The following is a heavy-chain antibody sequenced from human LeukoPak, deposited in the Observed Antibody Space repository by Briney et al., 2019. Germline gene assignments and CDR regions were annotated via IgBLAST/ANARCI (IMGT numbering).Heavy chain of an antibody. CDR1: GSIFTSYW. CDR2: IYPGDSDT. D-gene: IGHD3-22*01. V-gene: IGHV5-51*01. Sequence: GESLKFSCKNSGSIFTSYWSGWGRQMPGKGLERRGIIYPGDSDTSSRPSFQGHVTISADKSISIAYVEWRSLKASDTAMYYCARPSYDSSGYCRYSDYWGQGTLVTVSS. J-gene: IGHJ4*02. CDR3: ARPSYDSSGYCRYSDY.